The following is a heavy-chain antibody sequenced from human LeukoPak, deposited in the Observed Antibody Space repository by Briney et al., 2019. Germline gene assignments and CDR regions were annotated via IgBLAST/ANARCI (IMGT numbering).Heavy chain of an antibody. D-gene: IGHD5-18*01. CDR1: GGSISSYY. Sequence: SETLSLTCTVSGGSISSYYWSWIRQPPGKGLEWIGYIYYSGSTNYNPSLKSRVTISVDTSKNQFSLKLNSVTAADTAVYYCARDARGYSYGYSWFDPWGQGTLVTVSS. J-gene: IGHJ5*02. CDR2: IYYSGST. V-gene: IGHV4-59*01. CDR3: ARDARGYSYGYSWFDP.